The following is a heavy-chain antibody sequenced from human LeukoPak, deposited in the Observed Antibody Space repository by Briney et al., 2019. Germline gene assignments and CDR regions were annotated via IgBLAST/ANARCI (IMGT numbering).Heavy chain of an antibody. V-gene: IGHV3-30-3*01. CDR1: GFTFNTYA. D-gene: IGHD1-1*01. CDR2: ISWNADTT. CDR3: ARDLRTKYSSDY. J-gene: IGHJ4*02. Sequence: GRSLRLSCAASGFTFNTYAIHWARQAPGKGLEWVAFISWNADTTYYADSVKGRFTISRDDSKNTVYLQMNSLKAEDTALYYCARDLRTKYSSDYWGQGTLVTVSS.